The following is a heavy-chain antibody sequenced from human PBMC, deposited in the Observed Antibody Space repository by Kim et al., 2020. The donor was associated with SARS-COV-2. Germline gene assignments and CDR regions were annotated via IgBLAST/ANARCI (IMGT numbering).Heavy chain of an antibody. V-gene: IGHV3-30*18. D-gene: IGHD3-16*01. CDR1: GFTFSSYG. CDR3: AKDFGWHPPIDY. Sequence: GGSLRLSCAASGFTFSSYGMHWVRQAPGKGLEWVAVISYDGSNKYYADSVKGRFTISRDNSKNTLYLQMNSLRAEDTAVYYCAKDFGWHPPIDYWGQGTLVTVSS. CDR2: ISYDGSNK. J-gene: IGHJ4*02.